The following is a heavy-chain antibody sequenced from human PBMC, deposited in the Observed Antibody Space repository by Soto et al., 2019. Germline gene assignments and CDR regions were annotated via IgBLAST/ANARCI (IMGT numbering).Heavy chain of an antibody. Sequence: SETLSLTCTVSGGSISSGDYYWSWIRQPPGKGLEWIGYIYYGGNTYYNPSLKSRVTISLDTSKNQFSLRLSSVTAADTAVYYCARDRRLYDSSGYAYWGQATLVT. CDR1: GGSISSGDYY. V-gene: IGHV4-30-4*01. CDR2: IYYGGNT. CDR3: ARDRRLYDSSGYAY. J-gene: IGHJ4*02. D-gene: IGHD3-22*01.